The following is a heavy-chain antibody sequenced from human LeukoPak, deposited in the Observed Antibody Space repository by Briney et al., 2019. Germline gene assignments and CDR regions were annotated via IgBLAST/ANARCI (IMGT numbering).Heavy chain of an antibody. J-gene: IGHJ5*02. CDR1: GFTFSSYA. V-gene: IGHV3-23*01. CDR3: ALHHGSYYLVRWFDP. CDR2: ISGSGDST. Sequence: PGGSLRLSCAASGFTFSSYAMSWVRQAPGKGLEWVSAISGSGDSTYYADSVKGRFTISRDNSKNTLYLQMKSLRADDTAVYYCALHHGSYYLVRWFDPWGQGILVTVSS. D-gene: IGHD1-26*01.